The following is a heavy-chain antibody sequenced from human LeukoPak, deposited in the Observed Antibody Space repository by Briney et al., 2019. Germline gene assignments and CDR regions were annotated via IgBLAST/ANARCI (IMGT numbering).Heavy chain of an antibody. V-gene: IGHV4-59*01. CDR1: GGSISSYY. CDR2: IYYSGST. J-gene: IGHJ5*02. Sequence: PSETLSLTCTVSGGSISSYYWSWIRQPPGKGLEWIGYIYYSGSTNYNPSLKSRVTISVDTSKNQFSLKLSSVTAADTAVYYCARDSVAGVDNWFDPWGQGTLVTVSS. D-gene: IGHD6-19*01. CDR3: ARDSVAGVDNWFDP.